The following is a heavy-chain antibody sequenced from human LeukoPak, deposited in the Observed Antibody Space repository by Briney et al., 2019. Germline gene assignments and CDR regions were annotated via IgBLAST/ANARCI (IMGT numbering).Heavy chain of an antibody. CDR2: ISSSGSTI. J-gene: IGHJ4*02. CDR3: ARHYSESGSYHTYFDF. V-gene: IGHV3-48*03. Sequence: PGGSLRLSCAASGFTFSSYEMNWVRQAPGKGLEWVSYISSSGSTIYYADSVKGRFTISRDNAKNSLYLQVNSLRAEDSAVYYCARHYSESGSYHTYFDFWGQGTLVTVSS. CDR1: GFTFSSYE. D-gene: IGHD3-10*01.